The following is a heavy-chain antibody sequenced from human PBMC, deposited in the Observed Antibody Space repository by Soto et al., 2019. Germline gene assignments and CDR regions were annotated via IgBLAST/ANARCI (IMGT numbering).Heavy chain of an antibody. CDR3: AILDFGDYLLSYGVDV. CDR2: ITSSSDAI. D-gene: IGHD4-17*01. CDR1: GLPFRRYE. J-gene: IGHJ6*02. Sequence: PGGSLRLSCAVSGLPFRRYEMNWVRQAPGKGPERVSYITSSSDAIYYAASVKGRFTVSRDNAKNSLYLEMNSLRAEDTAVYYCAILDFGDYLLSYGVDVWGQGTTVTVSS. V-gene: IGHV3-48*03.